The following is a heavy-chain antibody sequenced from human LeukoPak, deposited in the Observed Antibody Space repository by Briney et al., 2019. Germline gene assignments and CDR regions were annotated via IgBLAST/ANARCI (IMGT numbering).Heavy chain of an antibody. D-gene: IGHD2-21*01. Sequence: GGSLRLSCAASGFTFSSYAMSWVRQAPGKGLEWVSALSGSGGSTYYADSVKGRFTISRDNSKNTLYLQMNSLRAEDTAVYYCAKALEVCGGDCYLYYFDYWGQGTLVTVSS. CDR2: LSGSGGST. CDR1: GFTFSSYA. CDR3: AKALEVCGGDCYLYYFDY. J-gene: IGHJ4*02. V-gene: IGHV3-23*01.